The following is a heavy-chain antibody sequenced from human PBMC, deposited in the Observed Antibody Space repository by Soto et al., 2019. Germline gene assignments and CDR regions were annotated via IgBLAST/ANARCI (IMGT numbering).Heavy chain of an antibody. J-gene: IGHJ5*02. V-gene: IGHV3-23*01. CDR2: ISGSGGST. CDR1: GFTFSSYA. Sequence: GSLRLSCAASGFTFSSYAMSWVRQAPGKGLEWVSAISGSGGSTYYADSVKGRFTISRDNSKNTLYLQMNSLRAEDTAVYYCAKEPSDCSGGSCYRGNWFDPWGQGTLVTVSS. D-gene: IGHD2-15*01. CDR3: AKEPSDCSGGSCYRGNWFDP.